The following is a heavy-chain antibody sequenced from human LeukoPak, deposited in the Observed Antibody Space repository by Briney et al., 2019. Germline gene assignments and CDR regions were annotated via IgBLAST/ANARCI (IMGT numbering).Heavy chain of an antibody. CDR1: GFIFDDYA. Sequence: GGSLRLSCAASGFIFDDYAMHWVRQAPGKGLEWVSGISWNSGSIDYANSVKGRFTISRDNAKNTLFLQMNSLRAEDTAVYYCASSEWSGFCNDWGQGTVVTVSS. J-gene: IGHJ4*02. V-gene: IGHV3-9*01. CDR3: ASSEWSGFCND. D-gene: IGHD3-3*01. CDR2: ISWNSGSI.